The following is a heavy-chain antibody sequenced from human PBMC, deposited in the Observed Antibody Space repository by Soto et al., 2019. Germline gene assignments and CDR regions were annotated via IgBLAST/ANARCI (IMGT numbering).Heavy chain of an antibody. D-gene: IGHD6-13*01. V-gene: IGHV3-48*02. CDR3: ARDISRVAGSSWTAYYSDYYYGMDV. CDR2: IRSSSSNI. J-gene: IGHJ6*02. Sequence: LRLSCPSSGFTFSSYCLNWIRKAPGKGRDRVSYIRSSSSNIHYAVSLKGRFTITRDNAKNSLYLQMTCLKDEDTAVYYWARDISRVAGSSWTAYYSDYYYGMDVWGQGTPVTVSS. CDR1: GFTFSSYC.